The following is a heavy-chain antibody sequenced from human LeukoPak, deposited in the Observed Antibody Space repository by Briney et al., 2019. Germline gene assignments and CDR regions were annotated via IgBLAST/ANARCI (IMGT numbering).Heavy chain of an antibody. D-gene: IGHD3-22*01. CDR2: MNPNSGDT. J-gene: IGHJ4*02. Sequence: EASVKVSCKASGYTFTNYEINWVRQATGHGLEWMGWMNPNSGDTAYAQKFQGRITMTRSTSITTACMELSGLRSEDTAVYYCARGLWSYDSSELTWPMISFWGQGTQVTVSS. V-gene: IGHV1-8*01. CDR3: ARGLWSYDSSELTWPMISF. CDR1: GYTFTNYE.